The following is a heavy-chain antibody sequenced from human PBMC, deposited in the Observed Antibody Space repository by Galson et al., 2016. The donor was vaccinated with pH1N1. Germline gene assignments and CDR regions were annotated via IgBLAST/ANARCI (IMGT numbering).Heavy chain of an antibody. V-gene: IGHV3-74*01. D-gene: IGHD3-22*01. J-gene: IGHJ4*02. CDR3: ARGYYDSSGYYTGDY. CDR1: GFTFGSYW. CDR2: IDSDGTTT. Sequence: SLRLSCAASGFTFGSYWMHWVRQAPGKGLVWVSRIDSDGTTTNYVDSVKGRFTISRDNAKNTLFLQMHSLRAEDTAVYFCARGYYDSSGYYTGDYWGQGTLVTVSS.